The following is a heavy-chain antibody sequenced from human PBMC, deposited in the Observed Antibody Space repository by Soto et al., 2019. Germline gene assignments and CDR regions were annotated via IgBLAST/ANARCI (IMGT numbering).Heavy chain of an antibody. CDR1: GFTFSSYD. CDR2: IGTAGDT. CDR3: TRVKIETLRGGSYYYYGIDV. Sequence: GGSLRLSCAASGFTFSSYDMHWVRQATGKGLEWVSAIGTAGDTYYPGSVKGRFTISRENAKNSLYLQMNSLRAEDTAVYYCTRVKIETLRGGSYYYYGIDVWGQGTTVTVSS. J-gene: IGHJ6*02. V-gene: IGHV3-13*01. D-gene: IGHD5-12*01.